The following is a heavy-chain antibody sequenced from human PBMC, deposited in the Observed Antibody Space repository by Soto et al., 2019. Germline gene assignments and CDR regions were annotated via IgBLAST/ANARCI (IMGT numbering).Heavy chain of an antibody. J-gene: IGHJ6*02. CDR3: AREGPVYYYGMDV. CDR2: INSDGSST. V-gene: IGHV3-74*01. Sequence: EVQLVESGGGLVQPGGSLRLSCAASGFTFSSYWMHWVRQAPGKGLVWVSRINSDGSSTSYADSVKGRFTISRDNAQNTLYLQMNSLRAEDTAVYYCAREGPVYYYGMDVWGQGTTVTVSS. CDR1: GFTFSSYW.